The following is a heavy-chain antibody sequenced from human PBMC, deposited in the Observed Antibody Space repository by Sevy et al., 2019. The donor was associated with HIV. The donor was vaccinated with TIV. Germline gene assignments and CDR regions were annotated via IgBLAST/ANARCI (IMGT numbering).Heavy chain of an antibody. CDR2: IWYDGSNK. CDR3: ARDAGYDSSGYVDENWFDP. CDR1: GFTFSSYG. V-gene: IGHV3-33*01. D-gene: IGHD3-22*01. J-gene: IGHJ5*02. Sequence: GGSLRLSCAASGFTFSSYGMHWVRQAPGKGLEWVAVIWYDGSNKYYADSVKGRFTISRDNSKNRLYLQMNSLRAEDTAVYYCARDAGYDSSGYVDENWFDPWGQGTLVTVSS.